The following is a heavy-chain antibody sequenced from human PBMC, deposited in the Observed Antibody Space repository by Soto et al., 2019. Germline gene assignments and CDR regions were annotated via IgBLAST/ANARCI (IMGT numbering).Heavy chain of an antibody. V-gene: IGHV4-39*01. J-gene: IGHJ5*02. D-gene: IGHD6-13*01. Sequence: LPAALCPAWSVAGDSISCRCFPWDWNSKPPGKGLEWIGSIYYSGSTYYSPSLKSRVTISVDTSKNQFSLKLSSVTAADTAVYYCARRERAAGTDWWFAPWGQGTLVTVSS. CDR2: IYYSGST. CDR3: ARRERAAGTDWWFAP. CDR1: GDSISCRCFP.